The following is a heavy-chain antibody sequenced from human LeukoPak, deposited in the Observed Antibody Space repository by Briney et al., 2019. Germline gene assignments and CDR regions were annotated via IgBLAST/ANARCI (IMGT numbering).Heavy chain of an antibody. D-gene: IGHD3-22*01. Sequence: SVKVSCKASRGTFSSYAISWVRQAPGQGLEWMGGIIPIFGTANYAQKFQGRVTITAGESTSTAYMELSSLRSEDTAVYYCASTPNYYDSSGTQYYYMDVWGKGTTVTVSS. CDR3: ASTPNYYDSSGTQYYYMDV. CDR2: IIPIFGTA. CDR1: RGTFSSYA. V-gene: IGHV1-69*13. J-gene: IGHJ6*03.